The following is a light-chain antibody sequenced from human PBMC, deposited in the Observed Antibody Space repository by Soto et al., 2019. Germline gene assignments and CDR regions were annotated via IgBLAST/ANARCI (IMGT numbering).Light chain of an antibody. V-gene: IGKV3-15*01. J-gene: IGKJ1*01. Sequence: EIVMTQSPDTLSVSPGAGATLSCRVSQSIRSNLAWYQQRPGQAPSLLMFGASTRADGIPARFTGSGSGTEFTLTISSLQSEDFAVYYCQQYHIWPPWTSGQGTRWIS. CDR1: QSIRSN. CDR2: GAS. CDR3: QQYHIWPPWT.